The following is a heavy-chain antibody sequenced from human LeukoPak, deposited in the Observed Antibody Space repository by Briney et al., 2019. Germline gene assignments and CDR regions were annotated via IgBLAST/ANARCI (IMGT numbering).Heavy chain of an antibody. CDR1: GFSFSDYA. D-gene: IGHD5-24*01. CDR2: ISYDGNNI. V-gene: IGHV3-30-3*01. CDR3: ARDLRWLVTADF. Sequence: GGSLRLSCAASGFSFSDYAMHWVRQAPGKGLEWVAIISYDGNNIHYADSVKGRFTISRDNSKNTLYLQMNSQRPEDTAVYYCARDLRWLVTADFWGQGALVTVSS. J-gene: IGHJ4*02.